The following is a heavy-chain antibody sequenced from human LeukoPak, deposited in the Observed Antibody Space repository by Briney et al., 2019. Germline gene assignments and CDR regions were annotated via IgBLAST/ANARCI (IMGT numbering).Heavy chain of an antibody. CDR3: ASILDFWSGHADWFDP. D-gene: IGHD3-3*01. CDR1: GGTFSSYA. J-gene: IGHJ5*02. CDR2: IIPILGIA. V-gene: IGHV1-69*04. Sequence: SMKVSCKASGGTFSSYAISWVRQAPGQGLEWMGRIIPILGIANYAQKFQGRVTITADKSTSTAYMELSSLRSEDTAVYYCASILDFWSGHADWFDPWGQGTLVTVSS.